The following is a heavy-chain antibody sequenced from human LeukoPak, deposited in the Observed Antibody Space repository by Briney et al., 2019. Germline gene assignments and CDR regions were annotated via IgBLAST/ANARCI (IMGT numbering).Heavy chain of an antibody. D-gene: IGHD3-10*01. V-gene: IGHV1-46*01. Sequence: ASVKVSCKAAGYIFISYYMQWVRQAPGQGGEWRGIMNPSGGSKSYAQKFQGRVTMTSSMSTSTVYMDLSSLRAEDTAVYYCARGLGELSGGRDFDYWGQGTLVTVSS. CDR1: GYIFISYY. CDR2: MNPSGGSK. J-gene: IGHJ4*02. CDR3: ARGLGELSGGRDFDY.